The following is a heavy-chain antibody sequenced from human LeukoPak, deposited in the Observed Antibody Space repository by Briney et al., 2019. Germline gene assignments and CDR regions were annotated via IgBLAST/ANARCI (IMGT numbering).Heavy chain of an antibody. Sequence: GGSLRLSCAASGFTFSSYSMNWVRQAPGKGLEWVSGISWNSGSKDYADSVKGRFTISRDNAKNSLYLQLNSLRAEDTALYYCAKEGDILTDYLDYWGQGILVTVSS. CDR2: ISWNSGSK. J-gene: IGHJ4*02. CDR1: GFTFSSYS. V-gene: IGHV3-9*01. CDR3: AKEGDILTDYLDY. D-gene: IGHD3-9*01.